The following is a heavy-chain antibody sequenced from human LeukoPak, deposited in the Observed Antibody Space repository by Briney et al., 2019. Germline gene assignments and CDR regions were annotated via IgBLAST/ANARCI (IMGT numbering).Heavy chain of an antibody. Sequence: GGSLRLSCAASGFTFSSYDMSWVRQAPGKGLEWVSAISGSGGSTYYADSVKGRFTISRDNSKNTLSLQMNSLRAEDTAVYYCAKESAYCGSDCRSLGDYWGQGTLVTVSS. D-gene: IGHD2-21*02. V-gene: IGHV3-23*01. CDR1: GFTFSSYD. CDR2: ISGSGGST. J-gene: IGHJ4*02. CDR3: AKESAYCGSDCRSLGDY.